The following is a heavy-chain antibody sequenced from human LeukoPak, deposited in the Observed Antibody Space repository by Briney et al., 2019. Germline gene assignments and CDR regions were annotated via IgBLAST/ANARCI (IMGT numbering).Heavy chain of an antibody. V-gene: IGHV3-13*01. CDR3: ARGPPSGKYYYMDV. D-gene: IGHD6-19*01. CDR2: IGTASGT. J-gene: IGHJ6*03. CDR1: GFTFSSFD. Sequence: GGSLRLSCAASGFTFSSFDMHWVRQPPGQGLEWVSTIGTASGTYYPGSVEGRFTLSRDNAKNSLYLQMNSLTAGDTAVYYCARGPPSGKYYYMDVWGKGTTVTVSS.